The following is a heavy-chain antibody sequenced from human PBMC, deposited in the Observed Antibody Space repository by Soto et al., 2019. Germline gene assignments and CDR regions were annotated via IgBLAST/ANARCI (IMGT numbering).Heavy chain of an antibody. Sequence: QVQLVESGGGVVQPGRSLRLYCAASGFTFSSYGMHWVRQAPGKGLEWVAVISYDGSNKYYADSVKGRFTISRDNSKNTLYLQMNSLRAEDTAVYYCAKDWGQWLVHAEYFQHWGQGTLVTVS. CDR1: GFTFSSYG. D-gene: IGHD6-19*01. CDR2: ISYDGSNK. J-gene: IGHJ1*01. V-gene: IGHV3-30*18. CDR3: AKDWGQWLVHAEYFQH.